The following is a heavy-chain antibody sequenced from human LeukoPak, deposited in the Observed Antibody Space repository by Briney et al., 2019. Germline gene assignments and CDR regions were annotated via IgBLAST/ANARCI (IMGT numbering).Heavy chain of an antibody. CDR3: AKYYYDSSGYYVPI. Sequence: GGSLRLSCAASGFSVSAYWMSWVRQAPGKGLVWVSRINSDGSSTSYADSVKGRFTISRDNAKNTLYLQMNSLRAEDTAVYYCAKYYYDSSGYYVPIWGQGTMVTVSS. J-gene: IGHJ3*02. CDR1: GFSVSAYW. V-gene: IGHV3-74*01. CDR2: INSDGSST. D-gene: IGHD3-22*01.